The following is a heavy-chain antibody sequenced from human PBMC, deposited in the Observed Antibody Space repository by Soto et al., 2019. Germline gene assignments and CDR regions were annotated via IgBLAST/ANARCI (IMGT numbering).Heavy chain of an antibody. CDR1: GGSISSGGYY. J-gene: IGHJ4*02. V-gene: IGHV4-31*03. CDR3: AREETTMMGFDY. CDR2: IFYSGST. Sequence: QVQLRESGPGLVKPSQTLSLTCTVSGGSISSGGYYWSWIRQLPGKGLEWIGYIFYSGSTSYNPSLRSRVTISVGTSKNQFSLKLSSVTAADTAVYYCAREETTMMGFDYWGQGTLVTVSA. D-gene: IGHD4-17*01.